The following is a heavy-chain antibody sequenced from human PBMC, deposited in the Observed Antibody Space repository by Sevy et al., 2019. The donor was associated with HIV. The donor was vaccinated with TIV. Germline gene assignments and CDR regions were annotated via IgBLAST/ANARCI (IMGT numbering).Heavy chain of an antibody. J-gene: IGHJ4*02. Sequence: ASVKVSCKASGYTFTNYGINWVRQAPGQGLEWMGWISAYNGNTNYAQKLQGRVTMTTDTFTSTAYMELRSLRSDDTVVYYCARGWGSSGNFDYWGQGTLVTVSS. D-gene: IGHD6-6*01. V-gene: IGHV1-18*01. CDR3: ARGWGSSGNFDY. CDR2: ISAYNGNT. CDR1: GYTFTNYG.